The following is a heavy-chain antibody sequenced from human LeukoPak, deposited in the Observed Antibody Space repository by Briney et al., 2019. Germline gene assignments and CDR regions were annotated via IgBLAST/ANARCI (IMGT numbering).Heavy chain of an antibody. J-gene: IGHJ6*04. Sequence: GGSLRLSCAASGFTFSSYEINWVRPAPGKGREWDSYFSSSGSTIYYADSVKGRFTISRDNAKNSLYLQMNSLRAEDTAVYYCAELGITMIGGVWGKGTTVTISS. D-gene: IGHD3-10*02. CDR2: FSSSGSTI. CDR1: GFTFSSYE. CDR3: AELGITMIGGV. V-gene: IGHV3-48*03.